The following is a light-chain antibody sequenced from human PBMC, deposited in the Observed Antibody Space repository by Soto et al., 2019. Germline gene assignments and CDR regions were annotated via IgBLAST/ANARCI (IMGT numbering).Light chain of an antibody. J-gene: IGKJ5*01. CDR1: QSVRTF. CDR3: QQRSNWPPIT. Sequence: EIVLTQSRSTLSLSPGELATLSCRASQSVRTFLVWYQQRPGQAPRLLIYDASHRAAGIPARFSGSGFGTDFTLTISSLEPEDAAVYYCQQRSNWPPITFGQGTRLEIK. V-gene: IGKV3-11*01. CDR2: DAS.